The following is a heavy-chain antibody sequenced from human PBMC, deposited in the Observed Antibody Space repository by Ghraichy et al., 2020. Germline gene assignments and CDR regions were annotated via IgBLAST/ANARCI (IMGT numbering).Heavy chain of an antibody. D-gene: IGHD5-24*01. V-gene: IGHV3-30*18. J-gene: IGHJ3*01. CDR2: ISYDATEK. CDR1: GFAFSSYG. Sequence: GGSLRLSCAASGFAFSSYGFHWVRQAPGKGLEWVAVISYDATEKKYADSVKGRVTISRDNSENTLYLQMNSLRADDTAVYYCAKDPFTLRDGYNYGDVFDVWGQGTMVTVSS. CDR3: AKDPFTLRDGYNYGDVFDV.